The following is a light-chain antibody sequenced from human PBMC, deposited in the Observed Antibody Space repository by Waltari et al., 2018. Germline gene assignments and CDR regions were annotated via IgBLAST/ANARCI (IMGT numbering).Light chain of an antibody. CDR1: RSDVGSYNL. J-gene: IGLJ1*01. V-gene: IGLV2-23*02. Sequence: HSALTQPASVSGSPGQSVTISCTGTRSDVGSYNLVSWYKQYPGKAPKLMIYAVSKLPSRVSDRFSGSKSGNTASLTIAGLQAEDEADYYCCSYAGSSTFEVFGTGTKVTVL. CDR2: AVS. CDR3: CSYAGSSTFEV.